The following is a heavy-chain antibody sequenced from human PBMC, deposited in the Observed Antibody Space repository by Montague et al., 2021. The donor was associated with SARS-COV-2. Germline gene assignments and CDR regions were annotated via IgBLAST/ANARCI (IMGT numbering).Heavy chain of an antibody. CDR2: INHSGST. CDR3: ARGSRQWLVRPPHYYYFDY. Sequence: SETLSLTCAVYGGSFRGYYGSWIRQPPGKGREGIGEINHSGSTNYNPSLKSRVTISVDTSKNQFSLKLSSVTAADTAVYYCARGSRQWLVRPPHYYYFDYWGQGTLVTVSS. V-gene: IGHV4-34*01. CDR1: GGSFRGYY. J-gene: IGHJ4*02. D-gene: IGHD6-19*01.